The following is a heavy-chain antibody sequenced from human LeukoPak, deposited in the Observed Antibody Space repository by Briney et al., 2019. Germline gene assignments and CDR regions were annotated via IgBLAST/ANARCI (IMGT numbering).Heavy chain of an antibody. CDR1: GFTFDDYA. CDR3: ARDRVVVATTTPAYWYFDI. CDR2: ISWNSGSI. J-gene: IGHJ2*01. D-gene: IGHD2-15*01. V-gene: IGHV3-9*01. Sequence: PGRSLRLSCAASGFTFDDYAMHWVRQAPGKGLEWVSGISWNSGSIGYADSVKGRFTISRDNAKNSLFLHMNSLRVEDTALYYCARDRVVVATTTPAYWYFDIWGRGTLVTVSS.